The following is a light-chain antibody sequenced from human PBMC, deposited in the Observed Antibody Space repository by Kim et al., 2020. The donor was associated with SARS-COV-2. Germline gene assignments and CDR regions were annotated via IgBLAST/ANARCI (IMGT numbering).Light chain of an antibody. J-gene: IGLJ2*01. Sequence: SSEVTQDPAVSVALGQTVTITCQGDSLRLYYASWYQQKPGQAPQLVIYGKNSRPSGIPDRFSGSSSGNTASLTITGAQAEDEADYYCNSRDNSGYYVVFGGGTQLTVL. CDR2: GKN. CDR1: SLRLYY. CDR3: NSRDNSGYYVV. V-gene: IGLV3-19*01.